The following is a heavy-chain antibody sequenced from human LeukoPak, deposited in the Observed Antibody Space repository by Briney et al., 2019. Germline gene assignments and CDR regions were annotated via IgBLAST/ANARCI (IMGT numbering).Heavy chain of an antibody. CDR1: GGSFSGYY. D-gene: IGHD6-19*01. Sequence: SETLSLTCAVYGGSFSGYYWSWIRQPPGKGLEWLGEINHSGSTNYNPSLKSRVTISVDTSKNQFSLKLSSVTAADTAVYYCASGGGSSGWYSRYFDYWGQGTLVTVSS. V-gene: IGHV4-34*01. CDR3: ASGGGSSGWYSRYFDY. J-gene: IGHJ4*02. CDR2: INHSGST.